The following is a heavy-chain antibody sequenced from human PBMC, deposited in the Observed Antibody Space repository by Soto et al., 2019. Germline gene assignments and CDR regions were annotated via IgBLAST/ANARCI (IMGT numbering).Heavy chain of an antibody. CDR3: AKEVGVLPTRSYIGSDLFDY. V-gene: IGHV3-30-3*01. J-gene: IGHJ4*02. Sequence: QVQLVESGGGVVQPGRSLRLSCAASGYTFSSYALHWVRQAPGKGLEWVAVISYDGSNKYYADSVKGRFTISRDDSKSALYLQMNSLRAEDTAVYYCAKEVGVLPTRSYIGSDLFDYWGQGILVTVSS. CDR1: GYTFSSYA. CDR2: ISYDGSNK. D-gene: IGHD5-12*01.